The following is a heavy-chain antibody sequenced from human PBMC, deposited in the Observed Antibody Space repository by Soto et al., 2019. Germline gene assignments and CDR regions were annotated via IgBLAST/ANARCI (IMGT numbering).Heavy chain of an antibody. CDR2: ISSSGDSS. V-gene: IGHV3-48*03. CDR1: GFIFSSYE. CDR3: ARVYCSTSTCHIQAFDS. D-gene: IGHD2-2*01. J-gene: IGHJ4*02. Sequence: GSLRLSCAASGFIFSSYEMNWVRQAPGKTLEWVSYISSSGDSSYYADSVKGRFTISRDNARKSLYLQMNSLRAEDTAVYYCARVYCSTSTCHIQAFDSGGQGTLVTVSS.